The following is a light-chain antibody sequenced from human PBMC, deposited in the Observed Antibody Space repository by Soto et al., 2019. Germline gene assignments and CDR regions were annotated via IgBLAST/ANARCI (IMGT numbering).Light chain of an antibody. CDR1: QSVLYSSNNKNY. J-gene: IGKJ1*01. Sequence: DIVMTQSPDSLAVSLGERATINCKSSQSVLYSSNNKNYLAWYQQKPGQPPKLLIYWASTRESGVPDRFSGSGSGTECTLTISSLQAEEVAVYYCQQYYSTPWSFGQGTKVEIK. CDR3: QQYYSTPWS. CDR2: WAS. V-gene: IGKV4-1*01.